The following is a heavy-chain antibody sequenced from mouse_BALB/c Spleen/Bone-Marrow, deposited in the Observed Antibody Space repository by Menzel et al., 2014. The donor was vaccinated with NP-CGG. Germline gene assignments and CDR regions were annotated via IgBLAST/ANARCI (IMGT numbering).Heavy chain of an antibody. CDR2: IRNKANGYTT. J-gene: IGHJ3*01. CDR1: GFTFTDYY. V-gene: IGHV7-3*02. CDR3: ATGWFAY. Sequence: EVQRVESGGGLVQPGGSLRLFCATSGFTFTDYYMSWVRQPPGKALEWLGFIRNKANGYTTEYSASVKGRFTISRDNSQSILYLQMNTLRAEDSATYYCATGWFAYWGQGTLVTVSA.